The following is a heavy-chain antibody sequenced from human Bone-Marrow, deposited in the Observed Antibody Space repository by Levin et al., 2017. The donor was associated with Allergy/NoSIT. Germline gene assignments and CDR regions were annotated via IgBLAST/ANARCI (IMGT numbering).Heavy chain of an antibody. CDR1: GFTFSSYA. D-gene: IGHD6-19*01. J-gene: IGHJ4*02. CDR3: AKEGLAVAGYYFDS. Sequence: GGSLRLSCAASGFTFSSYAMSWVRQAPGKGLEWVSSISGSGTITHYAESVKGRFTISRALSKNMLHLQMNSLRAEDTAIYFCAKEGLAVAGYYFDSWGQGTLVTVSS. CDR2: ISGSGTIT. V-gene: IGHV3-23*01.